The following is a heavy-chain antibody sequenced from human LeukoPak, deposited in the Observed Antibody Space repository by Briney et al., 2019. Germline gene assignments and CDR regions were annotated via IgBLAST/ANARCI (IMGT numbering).Heavy chain of an antibody. CDR1: GFTFSNYA. J-gene: IGHJ4*02. D-gene: IGHD4-17*01. CDR3: AGLRYYFDY. CDR2: ISGSDGST. V-gene: IGHV3-23*01. Sequence: GSLRLSCAASGFTFSNYAMTWVRQAPGKGLEWVSAISGSDGSTYYADSVKGRFTISRDNAKNSLYLQMNSLRAEDTAVYYCAGLRYYFDYWGQGTLVTVSS.